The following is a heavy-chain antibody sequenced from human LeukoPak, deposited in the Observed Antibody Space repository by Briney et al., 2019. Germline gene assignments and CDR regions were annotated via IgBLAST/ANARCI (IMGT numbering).Heavy chain of an antibody. Sequence: GGSLRLSCAASGFTLRSYWMHWVRQAPGKGLVWVSRISSDGITTTYADSVKGRFAISRDNAKNTLYLQMNSLRAEDTALYFCARDPDRSGWSTFEYWGQGTLVTVSS. CDR2: ISSDGITT. CDR1: GFTLRSYW. J-gene: IGHJ4*02. D-gene: IGHD6-19*01. V-gene: IGHV3-74*01. CDR3: ARDPDRSGWSTFEY.